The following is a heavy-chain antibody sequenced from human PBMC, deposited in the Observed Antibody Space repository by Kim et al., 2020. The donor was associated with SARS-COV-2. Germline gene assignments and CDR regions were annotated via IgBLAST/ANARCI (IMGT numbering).Heavy chain of an antibody. Sequence: GGSLRLSCEVSGLSSDKYGMHWVRQSPGKGLEWVSGIIFITGNKGYADSVKGRFTISRDNANNFLYLQMNSLRAEDTALYYCTKDLTPGGADVWGHGTMVTVSS. V-gene: IGHV3-9*02. CDR1: GLSSDKYG. CDR2: IIFITGNK. J-gene: IGHJ6*02. D-gene: IGHD4-17*01. CDR3: TKDLTPGGADV.